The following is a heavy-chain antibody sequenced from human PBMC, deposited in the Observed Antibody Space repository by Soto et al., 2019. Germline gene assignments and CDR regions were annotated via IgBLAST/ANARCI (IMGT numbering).Heavy chain of an antibody. CDR3: AADPYCGGDCCFDY. CDR1: GFTFFTSA. D-gene: IGHD2-21*02. J-gene: IGHJ4*02. CDR2: IVVGSGNT. Sequence: SVKVSCKASGFTFFTSAVQWVRQARGQRLEWIGWIVVGSGNTNYEQKFEERVTITRDMSTNTAYMELTSLRSEDTAVYYCAADPYCGGDCCFDYWGLG. V-gene: IGHV1-58*01.